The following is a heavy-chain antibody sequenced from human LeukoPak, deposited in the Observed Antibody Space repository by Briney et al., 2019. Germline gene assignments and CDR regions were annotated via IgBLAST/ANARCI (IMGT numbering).Heavy chain of an antibody. CDR3: AKDFWSGYYFDY. D-gene: IGHD3-3*01. V-gene: IGHV3-23*01. Sequence: GGSLSLSCAASGFTFSSYAMSWVRQAPGKGLEGVSAISGSGGNTYYADSVKGRFTISRDNSKNTLYLKMNSLRAEDTAVYYCAKDFWSGYYFDYWGQGTLVTVSS. CDR1: GFTFSSYA. J-gene: IGHJ4*02. CDR2: ISGSGGNT.